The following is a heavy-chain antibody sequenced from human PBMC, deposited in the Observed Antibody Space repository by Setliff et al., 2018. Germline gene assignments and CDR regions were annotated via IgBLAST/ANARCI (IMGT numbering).Heavy chain of an antibody. CDR3: ARGDNGHWSGYFSDPQPNYYYCYMDV. CDR1: GYTFTSYA. CDR2: INTNTGNP. D-gene: IGHD3-3*01. V-gene: IGHV7-4-1*02. Sequence: ASVKVSCKASGYTFTSYAMNWVRQAPGQGLEWMGWINTNTGNPMYAQGFTGRFVFSLDTSVSTAYLQISSLKAEDTAVYYCARGDNGHWSGYFSDPQPNYYYCYMDVWGKGTTVTVSS. J-gene: IGHJ6*03.